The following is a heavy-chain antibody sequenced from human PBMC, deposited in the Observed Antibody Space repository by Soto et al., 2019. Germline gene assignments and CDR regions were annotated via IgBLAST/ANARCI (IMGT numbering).Heavy chain of an antibody. D-gene: IGHD1-26*01. J-gene: IGHJ4*02. CDR3: VREDGLVGSNSAFDY. CDR1: GFTFSSYS. V-gene: IGHV3-48*02. Sequence: PVAALSLSCAAPGFTFSSYSMNWVRPAPGKGLEWVSYISSGSSTIYYADSVKGRFTISRDNAKNSLYLQMNSLRDEDTAVYYCVREDGLVGSNSAFDYWGQGTLVTVSS. CDR2: ISSGSSTI.